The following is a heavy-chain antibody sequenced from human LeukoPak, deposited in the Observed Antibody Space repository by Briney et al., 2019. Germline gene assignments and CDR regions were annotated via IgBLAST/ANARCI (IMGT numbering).Heavy chain of an antibody. CDR2: IYSGGST. CDR1: GFTVSSNY. V-gene: IGHV3-53*01. J-gene: IGHJ4*02. Sequence: GGSLRLSCAASGFTVSSNYMSWVRQAPGKGLEWVSVIYSGGSTYYADSVKGRFTISRDNSKNTLYLQMNSLRAVDTAVYYCARTSYDILTGYNYWGQGTLVTVSS. CDR3: ARTSYDILTGYNY. D-gene: IGHD3-9*01.